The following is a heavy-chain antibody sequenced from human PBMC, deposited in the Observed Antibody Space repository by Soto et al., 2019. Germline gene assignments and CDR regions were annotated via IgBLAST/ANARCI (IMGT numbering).Heavy chain of an antibody. CDR3: ARDLGTTIAGPPRRETYGWLEP. CDR2: IIPIIGPA. J-gene: IGHJ5*02. V-gene: IGHV1-69*01. D-gene: IGHD3-22*01. Sequence: QVQLVQSGAEVKRPGSSVKLSCKASGGTFTYYGISWVRQAPGQGLEWMGGIIPIIGPATYAQKFQGRVTITADQSQSTAYMELSSVGSEDTALYYCARDLGTTIAGPPRRETYGWLEPWGPGTLVTGSS. CDR1: GGTFTYYG.